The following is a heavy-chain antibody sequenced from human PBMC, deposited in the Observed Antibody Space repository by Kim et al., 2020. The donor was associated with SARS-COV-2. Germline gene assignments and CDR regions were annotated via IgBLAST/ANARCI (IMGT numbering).Heavy chain of an antibody. CDR1: GFNSNNYA. V-gene: IGHV3-23*05. D-gene: IGHD6-19*01. Sequence: GGSLRLSCVASGFNSNNYAMSWVRQAPGKGLEWVSAITKYDSRTYYADSVKGRFTISRDIPENTVYLQMNSLIAEATALYYCAKDHPASGWPTFEYWGRG. J-gene: IGHJ4*02. CDR3: AKDHPASGWPTFEY. CDR2: ITKYDSRT.